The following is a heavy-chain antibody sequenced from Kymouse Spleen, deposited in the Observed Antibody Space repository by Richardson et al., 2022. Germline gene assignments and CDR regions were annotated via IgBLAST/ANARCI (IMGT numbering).Heavy chain of an antibody. CDR2: ISGSGGST. J-gene: IGHJ6*02. CDR1: GFTFSSYA. Sequence: EVQLVESGGGLVQPGGSLRLSCAASGFTFSSYAMSWVRQAPGKGLEWVSAISGSGGSTYYADSVKGRFTISRDNSKNTLYLQMNSLRAEDTAVYYCAKDEEQWLYYYYGMDVWGQGTTVTVSS. CDR3: AKDEEQWLYYYYGMDV. V-gene: IGHV3-23*04. D-gene: IGHD6-19*01.